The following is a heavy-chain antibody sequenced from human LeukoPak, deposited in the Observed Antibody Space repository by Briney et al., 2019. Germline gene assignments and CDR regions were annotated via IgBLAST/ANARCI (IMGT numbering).Heavy chain of an antibody. V-gene: IGHV4-38-2*02. J-gene: IGHJ6*04. D-gene: IGHD2-15*01. CDR1: SYSINSGYY. CDR2: IYHSGST. Sequence: PSETLSLTCTVSSYSINSGYYWAWVRQPPGKGLEWIGNIYHSGSTYYNPSLNSRVTISVDTSKNQFSLRPNSVTAADTAVYYCASASPWYMDVWGKGTTVTVSS. CDR3: ASASPWYMDV.